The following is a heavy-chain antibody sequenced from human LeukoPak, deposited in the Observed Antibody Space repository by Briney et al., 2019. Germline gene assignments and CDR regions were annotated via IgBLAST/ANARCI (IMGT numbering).Heavy chain of an antibody. D-gene: IGHD6-19*01. J-gene: IGHJ4*02. CDR2: ISAYNGNT. V-gene: IGHV1-18*04. CDR3: ARDEQWLVI. Sequence: ASVKVSFKASGYTYTSYGISWVGQAPGQGIEWMGWISAYNGNTNFAQKLQGRVTMTTDPSTSTAYMELRSLRSDDTAVYYCARDEQWLVIWGQGTLVTVSS. CDR1: GYTYTSYG.